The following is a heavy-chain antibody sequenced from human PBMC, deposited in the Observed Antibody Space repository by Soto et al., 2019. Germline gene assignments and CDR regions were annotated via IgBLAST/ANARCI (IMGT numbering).Heavy chain of an antibody. D-gene: IGHD6-13*01. CDR3: ARVSEQHKGWDIDY. CDR1: GYTFTSYG. Sequence: ASVKVSCKASGYTFTSYGISWVRQAPGQGLEWMGWISAYNGNTNYAQKLQGKVTMTTDTSTSTAYMELRSLRSDDTAVYYCARVSEQHKGWDIDYWGQGTLVTVSS. CDR2: ISAYNGNT. V-gene: IGHV1-18*01. J-gene: IGHJ4*02.